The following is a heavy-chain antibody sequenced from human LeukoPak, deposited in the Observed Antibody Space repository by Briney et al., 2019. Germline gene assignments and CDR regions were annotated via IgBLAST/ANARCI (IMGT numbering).Heavy chain of an antibody. D-gene: IGHD3-22*01. CDR1: GFTFSSYS. Sequence: GGSLRLSCAASGFTFSSYSMNWVRQAPGKGLEWASYISSSSSTIYYADSVKGRFTISRDNAKNSLYLQMNSLRAEDTAVYYCARGYDSSPYMDVWGKGTTVTVSS. CDR3: ARGYDSSPYMDV. J-gene: IGHJ6*03. V-gene: IGHV3-48*04. CDR2: ISSSSSTI.